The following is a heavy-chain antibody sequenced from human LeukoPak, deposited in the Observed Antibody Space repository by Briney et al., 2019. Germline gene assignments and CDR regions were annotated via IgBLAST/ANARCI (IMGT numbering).Heavy chain of an antibody. CDR2: IDHGGST. D-gene: IGHD7-27*01. CDR3: ASRKLGNDY. Sequence: SETLSLTCTVSGGSFSSYYWTWIRQPPGKGLEWIGYIDHGGSTNYNPSLRSRVSISSDTSKIQFSLELTSVTAADTAVYYCASRKLGNDYWGQGTLVTVSS. CDR1: GGSFSSYY. V-gene: IGHV4-59*01. J-gene: IGHJ4*02.